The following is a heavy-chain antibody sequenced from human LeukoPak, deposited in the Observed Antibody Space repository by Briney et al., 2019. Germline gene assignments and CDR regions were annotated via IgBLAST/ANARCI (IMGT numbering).Heavy chain of an antibody. J-gene: IGHJ6*03. CDR3: ARGYCSGGNCYSGWYYYYYMDV. CDR1: GGSFSGYY. CDR2: INHSGST. V-gene: IGHV4-34*01. D-gene: IGHD2-15*01. Sequence: SETLSLTCAVYGGSFSGYYWSWIRQPPGKGLEWIGEINHSGSTNYNPSLKSRVTISVDTSKNQFSLKLSSVTAADTAVYYCARGYCSGGNCYSGWYYYYYMDVWGKGTTVTVSS.